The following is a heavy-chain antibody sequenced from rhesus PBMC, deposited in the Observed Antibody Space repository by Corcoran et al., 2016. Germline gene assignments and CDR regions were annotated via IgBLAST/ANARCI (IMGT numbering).Heavy chain of an antibody. CDR3: ARARITIGVVPFFDL. D-gene: IGHD3-16*01. Sequence: QVQLQESGPGLVKPSETLSLTCAVSGGSFSGYYWGWIRQPPGKGLEWIGCISGSSGSTDYNPSLKSRVTISTDTSKNQFSLKLSSVTAADTAVYYCARARITIGVVPFFDLWGPGTPITISS. CDR1: GGSFSGYY. J-gene: IGHJ2*01. V-gene: IGHV4-165*01. CDR2: ISGSSGST.